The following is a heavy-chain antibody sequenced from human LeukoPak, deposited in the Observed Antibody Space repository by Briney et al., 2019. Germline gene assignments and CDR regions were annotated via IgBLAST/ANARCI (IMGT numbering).Heavy chain of an antibody. D-gene: IGHD5-18*01. CDR1: GFTFSSYG. Sequence: PGGSLRLSCAASGFTFSSYGMHWVRQAPGQGLEWVAVRWYDGSNKYYADSVKGRFTISRDNSKNTLYLQMNSLRAEDTAVYYSARGSADTAMFYPFDYWGQGILVSVSS. CDR2: RWYDGSNK. V-gene: IGHV3-33*01. J-gene: IGHJ4*02. CDR3: ARGSADTAMFYPFDY.